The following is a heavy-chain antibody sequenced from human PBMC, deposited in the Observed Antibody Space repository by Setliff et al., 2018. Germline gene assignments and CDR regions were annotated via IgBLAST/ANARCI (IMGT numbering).Heavy chain of an antibody. CDR2: ISAYNGNT. V-gene: IGHV1-18*01. Sequence: ASVKVSCKTSGYTFNSYGYSWVRQAPGQGLEWMGWISAYNGNTKFVQKFQGRVAMTTDTSTSTAFMELGSLRPDDTAFYYCGRVDAELILGNYIDYWGQGTLVTVSS. CDR1: GYTFNSYG. CDR3: GRVDAELILGNYIDY. D-gene: IGHD2-15*01. J-gene: IGHJ4*02.